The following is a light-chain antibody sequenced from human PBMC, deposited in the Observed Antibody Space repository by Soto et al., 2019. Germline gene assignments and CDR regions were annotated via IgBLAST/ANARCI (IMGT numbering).Light chain of an antibody. CDR1: SSNIGAGYD. CDR3: QSYDSSLSKGV. V-gene: IGLV1-40*01. Sequence: QSVLTQPPSVSGAPGQRVTISCTGSSSNIGAGYDVHWYQQLPGTAPKLLIYGNSNRPSGVPDRFSGSKSGTSASLAITGLQAEDAADYYCQSYDSSLSKGVFGGGTKLTVL. CDR2: GNS. J-gene: IGLJ2*01.